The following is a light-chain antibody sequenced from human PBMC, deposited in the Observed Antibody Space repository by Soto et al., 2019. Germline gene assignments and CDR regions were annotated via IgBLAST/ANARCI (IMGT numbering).Light chain of an antibody. V-gene: IGKV3-20*01. Sequence: EIVLTQSPATLSLSPGESTNLSCRASRSVSSYLAWYQQKPGQAPRLLIHGASSRATGIPDRFSGSGSGTDFTLTISRLEPEDFAVYYCQQYGRPFGQGTKVDIK. CDR2: GAS. CDR3: QQYGRP. J-gene: IGKJ1*01. CDR1: RSVSSY.